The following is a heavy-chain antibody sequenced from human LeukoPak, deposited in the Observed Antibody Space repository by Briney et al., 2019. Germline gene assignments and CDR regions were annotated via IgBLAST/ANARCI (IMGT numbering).Heavy chain of an antibody. D-gene: IGHD3-22*01. J-gene: IGHJ4*02. CDR1: EFTFSTYW. Sequence: PGGSLRLSCAASEFTFSTYWMSWVRQAPGKGLEWVANIQQDGSEKYYVDSVKGRFFISRDNAENALYLRMNSLRAEDTAVYYCARLSQRGDSSTYQPFDSWGQGTLVTVSS. V-gene: IGHV3-7*01. CDR2: IQQDGSEK. CDR3: ARLSQRGDSSTYQPFDS.